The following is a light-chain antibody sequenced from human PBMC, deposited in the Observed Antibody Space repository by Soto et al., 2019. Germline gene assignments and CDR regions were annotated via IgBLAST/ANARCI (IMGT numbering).Light chain of an antibody. Sequence: SVLTQPASVSGSLGQSITISCTGTTRDIAGYNYISWYQQLPGKAPKLMIYQVTIRPSGISNRFSGSKSGNTASPTISGLQAEDEADYYCTSFSSSTSLYVFGTGTKVTAL. V-gene: IGLV2-14*01. J-gene: IGLJ1*01. CDR3: TSFSSSTSLYV. CDR2: QVT. CDR1: TRDIAGYNY.